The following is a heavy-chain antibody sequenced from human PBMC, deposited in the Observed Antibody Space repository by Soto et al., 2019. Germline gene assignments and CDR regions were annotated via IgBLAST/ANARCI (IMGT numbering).Heavy chain of an antibody. Sequence: QVQLVQSGAEVKKPGSSVKVSCQASGGTFSSYAISWVRQAPGQGLEWMGGIIPIFGTANYAQKFQGRVTITADESTSIAYMELSSLRSEDTAVYYCASRGYYDILTGYYKGDYYYYGMDVWGQGTTVTVSS. CDR1: GGTFSSYA. CDR2: IIPIFGTA. D-gene: IGHD3-9*01. J-gene: IGHJ6*02. CDR3: ASRGYYDILTGYYKGDYYYYGMDV. V-gene: IGHV1-69*01.